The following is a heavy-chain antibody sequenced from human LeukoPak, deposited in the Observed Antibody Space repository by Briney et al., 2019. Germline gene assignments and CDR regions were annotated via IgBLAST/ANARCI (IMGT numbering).Heavy chain of an antibody. CDR2: ISSSSSTI. J-gene: IGHJ4*02. Sequence: GGSLRLSCAASGFTFSSYSMNWDRQAPGKGLEWVSYISSSSSTIYYADSVKGRFTISRDNAKNSLYLQMNSLRAEDTAVYYCARGADYWGQGTLVTVSS. V-gene: IGHV3-48*01. CDR1: GFTFSSYS. CDR3: ARGADY.